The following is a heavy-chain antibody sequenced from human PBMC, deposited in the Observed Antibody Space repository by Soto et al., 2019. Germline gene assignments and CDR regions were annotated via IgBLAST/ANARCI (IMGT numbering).Heavy chain of an antibody. J-gene: IGHJ1*01. D-gene: IGHD3-10*02. CDR1: GYTFTSYA. CDR2: INAGNGNT. V-gene: IGHV1-3*01. CDR3: ARDLYPTLFGETEEYFQH. Sequence: GASVKVSCKASGYTFTSYAMHWVRQAPGQRLEWMGWINAGNGNTKYSQKFQGRVTITRDTSASTAYMELSSLRSEDTAVYYCARDLYPTLFGETEEYFQHSGQAPLVTVSS.